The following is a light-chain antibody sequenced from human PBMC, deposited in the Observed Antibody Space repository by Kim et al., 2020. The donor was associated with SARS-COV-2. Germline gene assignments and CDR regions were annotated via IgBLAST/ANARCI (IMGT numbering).Light chain of an antibody. CDR3: CSYVRTYTAA. CDR1: SSDVGSYDL. CDR2: EVS. V-gene: IGLV2-23*02. Sequence: QSVLTQPASVSGSPGQSISISCTGTSSDVGSYDLVSWYRKDPGKAPKLLIYEVSKRPSGVSNRFSGSKSGNTASLTISGLQAEDEADYYCCSYVRTYTAAFGGGTQLTVL. J-gene: IGLJ2*01.